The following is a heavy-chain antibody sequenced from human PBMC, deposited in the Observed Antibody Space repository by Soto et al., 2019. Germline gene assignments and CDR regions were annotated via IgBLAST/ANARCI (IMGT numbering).Heavy chain of an antibody. CDR2: IYPGDSDT. Sequence: EVQLVQSGAEVKKPGNSLKISCKTSGYSFTDYWIGWVRQMPGKGLEWMGIIYPGDSDTRYSPSFQGQVTISADKSSSTAYLQWSSLKVSDTAMYYCARLALVRVLIIKEIPIYFDYWGQGTLVTVSS. CDR1: GYSFTDYW. V-gene: IGHV5-51*01. J-gene: IGHJ4*02. D-gene: IGHD3-10*01. CDR3: ARLALVRVLIIKEIPIYFDY.